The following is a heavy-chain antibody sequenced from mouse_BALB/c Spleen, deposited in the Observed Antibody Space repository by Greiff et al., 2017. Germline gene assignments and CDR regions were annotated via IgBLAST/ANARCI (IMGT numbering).Heavy chain of an antibody. CDR1: GFTFSSFG. J-gene: IGHJ3*01. Sequence: EVMLVESGGGLVQPGGSRKLSCAASGFTFSSFGMHWVRQAPEKGLEWVAYISSGSSTIYYADTVKGRFTISRDNPKNTLFLQMTSLRSEDTAMYYCARDDGYYSWFAYWGQGTLVTVSA. V-gene: IGHV5-17*02. D-gene: IGHD2-3*01. CDR3: ARDDGYYSWFAY. CDR2: ISSGSSTI.